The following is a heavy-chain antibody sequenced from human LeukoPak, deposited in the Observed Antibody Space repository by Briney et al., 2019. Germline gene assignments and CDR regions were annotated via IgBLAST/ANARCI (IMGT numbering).Heavy chain of an antibody. Sequence: PSETLSLTCTVSGGSISSITFYWGWIRQHPGKGLEWIGYIHYSGSSYYSPSLKSRVTISVDTSKNQFSLKLSSVTAADTAVYYCATWIIGGGRFDFWGQGTLVTVSS. V-gene: IGHV4-31*03. CDR3: ATWIIGGGRFDF. D-gene: IGHD1-26*01. J-gene: IGHJ4*02. CDR2: IHYSGSS. CDR1: GGSISSITFY.